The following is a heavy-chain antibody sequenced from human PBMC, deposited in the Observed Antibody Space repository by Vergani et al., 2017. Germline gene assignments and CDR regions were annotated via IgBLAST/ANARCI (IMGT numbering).Heavy chain of an antibody. D-gene: IGHD4-17*01. CDR3: AKDATLRFPNY. CDR1: GFTFSTYE. Sequence: EVQLVESGGGLVQPGGSLRLSCAASGFTFSTYEMNWVRHAPGRGLEWVSYISRSGSTIYYADSVKGRFTISRDNSKNTLFLQMNSLRADDTAVYFCAKDATLRFPNYWGQGTLVTVSS. CDR2: ISRSGSTI. V-gene: IGHV3-48*03. J-gene: IGHJ4*02.